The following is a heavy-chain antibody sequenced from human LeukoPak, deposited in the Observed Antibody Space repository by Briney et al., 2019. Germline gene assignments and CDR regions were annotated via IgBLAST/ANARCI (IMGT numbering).Heavy chain of an antibody. CDR3: ARTRIYYYDSSGYYNWFDP. J-gene: IGHJ5*02. D-gene: IGHD3-22*01. CDR1: GYSFTSYW. Sequence: GESLKISCKGSGYSFTSYWIGWVRQMPGKGLEWMGIIYPGDSDTRYSPSFQGQVTISADKSISTAYLQWSSLKASDTAMYYCARTRIYYYDSSGYYNWFDPWGQGTLVTVSS. CDR2: IYPGDSDT. V-gene: IGHV5-51*01.